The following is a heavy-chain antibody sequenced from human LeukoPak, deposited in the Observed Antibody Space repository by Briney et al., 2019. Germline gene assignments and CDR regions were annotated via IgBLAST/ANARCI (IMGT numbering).Heavy chain of an antibody. CDR2: IRRKAHGGTT. J-gene: IGHJ4*02. CDR3: TRVTYYYDNSGYFHFDS. Sequence: SGRSLRLSCTTYGFTFGDYAMSWVRQAPGKGLEWVSFIRRKAHGGTTEYAASVKGRFSSSRDDSKSIAYLQMNSLKTEDTAVYFCTRVTYYYDNSGYFHFDSWGQGSLVTVSS. CDR1: GFTFGDYA. D-gene: IGHD3-22*01. V-gene: IGHV3-49*04.